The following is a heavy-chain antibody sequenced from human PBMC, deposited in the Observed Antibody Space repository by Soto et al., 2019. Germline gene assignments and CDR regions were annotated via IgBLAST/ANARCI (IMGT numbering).Heavy chain of an antibody. V-gene: IGHV3-66*01. CDR3: ARASPRQWLVRSDAFDI. Sequence: EVQLVESGGGLVQPGGSLRLSCAASGFTVSSNYMSWVRQAPGKGLEWVSVIYSGGSTYYADSVKGRFTISRDNSKNTLYPQMNSLRAEDTAVYYCARASPRQWLVRSDAFDIWGQGTMVTVPS. J-gene: IGHJ3*02. D-gene: IGHD6-19*01. CDR1: GFTVSSNY. CDR2: IYSGGST.